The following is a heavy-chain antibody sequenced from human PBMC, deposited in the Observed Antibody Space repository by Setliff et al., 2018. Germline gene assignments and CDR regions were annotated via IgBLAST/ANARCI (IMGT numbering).Heavy chain of an antibody. CDR3: TKSHDSSGYSAIRL. CDR1: RFTFTNAW. J-gene: IGHJ3*01. D-gene: IGHD3-22*01. CDR2: IKSKTDGGTT. Sequence: PGGSLRLSCAASRFTFTNAWMSWVRQAPGKGLEWLGRIKSKTDGGTTDYAAPVKGRCTISRDDSKNTLYLQMNSLKTEDTAVYYCTKSHDSSGYSAIRLWGQGTMVTVSS. V-gene: IGHV3-15*01.